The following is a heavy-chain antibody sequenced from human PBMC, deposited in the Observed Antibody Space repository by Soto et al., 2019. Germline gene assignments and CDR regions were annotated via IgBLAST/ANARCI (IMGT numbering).Heavy chain of an antibody. D-gene: IGHD6-19*01. CDR2: IWYDGSNK. CDR1: GFTFSSYG. Sequence: QVQLVECGGGVVQPGRSLRLSCAASGFTFSSYGMHWVRQAPGKGLEWVAVIWYDGSNKYYADSVKGRFTISRDNSKNTLYLQMNSLRAEDTAVYYCARDSLSYSSGWLIDYWGQGTLVTVSS. V-gene: IGHV3-33*01. J-gene: IGHJ4*02. CDR3: ARDSLSYSSGWLIDY.